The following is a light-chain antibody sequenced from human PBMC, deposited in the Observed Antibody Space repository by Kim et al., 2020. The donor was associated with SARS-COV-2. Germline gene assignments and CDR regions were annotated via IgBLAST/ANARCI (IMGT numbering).Light chain of an antibody. Sequence: DIKMTQSPSSLSASVGDRVTITCRASQDISRYLNWYQQKPGKAPKLLIYTAPSLQSGVPSRFTASGSETDFTLTIISLQPEDFATYYCHQTYSASRTFGQGTKVDIK. CDR2: TAP. CDR1: QDISRY. J-gene: IGKJ1*01. CDR3: HQTYSASRT. V-gene: IGKV1-39*01.